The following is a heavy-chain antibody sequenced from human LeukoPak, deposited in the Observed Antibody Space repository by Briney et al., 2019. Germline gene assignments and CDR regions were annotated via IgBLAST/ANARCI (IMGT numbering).Heavy chain of an antibody. CDR3: AKASFRDGMDV. J-gene: IGHJ6*02. V-gene: IGHV1-18*01. Sequence: ASVKVSCKASGYTFTSYGISWVRQAPGQGLEWMGWISAYNGNTNYAQKLQGRVTMTTDTSTSTACMELRSLRSDDTAVYYCAKASFRDGMDVWGQGTTVTVSS. CDR1: GYTFTSYG. D-gene: IGHD2-2*01. CDR2: ISAYNGNT.